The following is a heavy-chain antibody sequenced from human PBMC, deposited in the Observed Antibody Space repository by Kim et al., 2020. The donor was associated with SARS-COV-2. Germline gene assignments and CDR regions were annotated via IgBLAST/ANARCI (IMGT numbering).Heavy chain of an antibody. D-gene: IGHD4-17*01. CDR3: ARDAGRTTVTLDAFDI. J-gene: IGHJ3*02. Sequence: SLKSRVTISVDTSKNQFSLKLSSVTAADTAVYYCARDAGRTTVTLDAFDIWGQGTMVTVSS. V-gene: IGHV4-34*01.